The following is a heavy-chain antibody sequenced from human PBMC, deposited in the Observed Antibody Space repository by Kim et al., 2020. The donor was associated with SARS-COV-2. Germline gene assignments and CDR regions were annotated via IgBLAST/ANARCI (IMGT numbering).Heavy chain of an antibody. V-gene: IGHV4-30-2*04. Sequence: SNPSLKSRVTISVDTSKNQFSLTLSSVTAADTAVYYCARELRWGLPYFVYWGQGTLVTVSS. D-gene: IGHD1-26*01. CDR3: ARELRWGLPYFVY. J-gene: IGHJ4*02.